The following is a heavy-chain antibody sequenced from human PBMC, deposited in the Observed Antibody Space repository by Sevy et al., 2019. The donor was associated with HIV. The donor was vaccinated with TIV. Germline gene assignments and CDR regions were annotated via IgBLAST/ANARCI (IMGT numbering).Heavy chain of an antibody. D-gene: IGHD5-12*01. CDR3: TRASVATGLYYYYGMDV. Sequence: GGSLRLSCTASGFTFGDYAMSWVRQAPGKGLEWAGFIRSKAYGGTTEYAASMKGRFTISRDDSKSIAYLQMNSLKTEDTAVYYCTRASVATGLYYYYGMDVWGQGTTVTVSS. CDR1: GFTFGDYA. V-gene: IGHV3-49*04. CDR2: IRSKAYGGTT. J-gene: IGHJ6*02.